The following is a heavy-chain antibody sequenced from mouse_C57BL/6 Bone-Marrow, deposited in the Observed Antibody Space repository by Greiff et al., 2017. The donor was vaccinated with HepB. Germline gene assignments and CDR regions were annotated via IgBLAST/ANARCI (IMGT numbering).Heavy chain of an antibody. CDR1: GFTFNTYA. V-gene: IGHV10-3*01. D-gene: IGHD2-4*01. J-gene: IGHJ2*01. Sequence: EVHLVESGGGLVQPKGSLKLSCAASGFTFNTYAMHWVRQAPGKGLEWVARIRSKSSNYATYYADSVKDRFTISRDDSQSMLYLQMNNLKTEDTAMYYCVRDDDYDDGYYFDYWGQGTTLTVSS. CDR3: VRDDDYDDGYYFDY. CDR2: IRSKSSNYAT.